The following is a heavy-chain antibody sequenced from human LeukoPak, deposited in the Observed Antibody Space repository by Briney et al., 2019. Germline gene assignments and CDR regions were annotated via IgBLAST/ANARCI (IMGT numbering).Heavy chain of an antibody. Sequence: SETLSLTCAVYGRSFSGYYWSWIRQPPGKELEWIGEINHSGSTNYNPSLKSRVTISVDTSKNQFSLKLSSVTAADTAVYYCARTTIFGVVIKFDYWGQGTLVTVSS. CDR3: ARTTIFGVVIKFDY. D-gene: IGHD3-3*01. CDR1: GRSFSGYY. CDR2: INHSGST. J-gene: IGHJ4*02. V-gene: IGHV4-34*01.